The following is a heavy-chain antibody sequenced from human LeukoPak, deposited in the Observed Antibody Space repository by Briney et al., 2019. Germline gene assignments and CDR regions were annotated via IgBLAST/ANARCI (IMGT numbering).Heavy chain of an antibody. CDR2: VNHSGST. D-gene: IGHD1-14*01. V-gene: IGHV4-34*01. Sequence: SETLSLTCAVYGGSFSGYYWSWIRQPPGKGLEWIGEVNHSGSTNYNPSLKSRVTISVDTSKNQFSLKLSSVTAADTAVYYCARSRNRLKGPLGYWGQGTLVTVSS. CDR1: GGSFSGYY. CDR3: ARSRNRLKGPLGY. J-gene: IGHJ4*02.